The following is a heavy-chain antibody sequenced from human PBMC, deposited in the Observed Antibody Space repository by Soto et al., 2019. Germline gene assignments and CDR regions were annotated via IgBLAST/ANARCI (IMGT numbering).Heavy chain of an antibody. J-gene: IGHJ6*02. CDR2: ISYDGSNK. CDR1: GFTFSSYG. Sequence: GGSLRLSCAASGFTFSSYGMHWVRQAPGKGLEWVAVISYDGSNKYYADSVKGRSTISRDNSKNTLYLQMNSLRAEDTAVYYCAKDGRYYDFWSDPDSYDIYVWSLRAALTVS. V-gene: IGHV3-30*18. D-gene: IGHD3-3*01. CDR3: AKDGRYYDFWSDPDSYDIYV.